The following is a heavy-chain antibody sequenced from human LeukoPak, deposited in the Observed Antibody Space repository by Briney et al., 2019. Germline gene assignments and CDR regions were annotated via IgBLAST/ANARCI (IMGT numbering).Heavy chain of an antibody. D-gene: IGHD6-13*01. CDR2: ISYDGSNK. CDR1: GFTFSSYA. V-gene: IGHV3-30*04. J-gene: IGHJ4*02. CDR3: ARDGPAAACFDY. Sequence: GRSLRLSCAAPGFTFSSYAMHWVRQAPGKGLEWVAVISYDGSNKYYADSVKGRFTISRDSSKNTLYLQMNSLRAEDTAVYYCARDGPAAACFDYWGQGTLVTVSS.